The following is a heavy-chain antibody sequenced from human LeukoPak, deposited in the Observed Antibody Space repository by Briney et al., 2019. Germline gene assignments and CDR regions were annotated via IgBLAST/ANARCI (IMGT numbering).Heavy chain of an antibody. Sequence: PGGPLRLSCAASGFTFSNYAMHWVRQAPGKGLEWVAVISYDGSNKYYADSVKGRFTISRDISKNTLYLQMNSLRPEDTAVFYCARDTTGKVRGFCDYWGQGTLVTVSS. J-gene: IGHJ4*02. CDR1: GFTFSNYA. D-gene: IGHD1-26*01. V-gene: IGHV3-30-3*01. CDR3: ARDTTGKVRGFCDY. CDR2: ISYDGSNK.